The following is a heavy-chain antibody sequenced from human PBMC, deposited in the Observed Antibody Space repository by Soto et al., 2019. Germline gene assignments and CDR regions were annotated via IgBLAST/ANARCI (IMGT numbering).Heavy chain of an antibody. CDR2: ISYSGST. CDR3: AGKTYYDFWSGSQPPNWFDP. CDR1: GGSISTFY. D-gene: IGHD3-3*01. J-gene: IGHJ5*02. Sequence: SETLSLTCIVSGGSISTFYWSWIRQPPGKGLEWIGYISYSGSTSYSPSLKSRITISVDTSKNEFSLKLNSVTAADTAVYYCAGKTYYDFWSGSQPPNWFDPWGQGTLVTVSS. V-gene: IGHV4-59*08.